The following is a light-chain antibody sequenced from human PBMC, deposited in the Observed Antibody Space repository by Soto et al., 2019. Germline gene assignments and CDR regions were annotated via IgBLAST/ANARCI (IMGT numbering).Light chain of an antibody. Sequence: QSVLTQPPSVSAAPGQKVTISCSGSSSNIGNNYVSWYQQLPGTAPNLLLYDNNLRPSGIPDRFSGSKSGTSATLGITGLQTGDEADYYCGTWDSSLSAYVFGTETKLTVL. V-gene: IGLV1-51*01. CDR3: GTWDSSLSAYV. CDR2: DNN. CDR1: SSNIGNNY. J-gene: IGLJ1*01.